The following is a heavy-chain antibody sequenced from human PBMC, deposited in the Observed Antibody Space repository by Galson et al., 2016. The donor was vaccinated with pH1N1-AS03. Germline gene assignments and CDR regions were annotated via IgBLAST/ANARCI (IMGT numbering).Heavy chain of an antibody. J-gene: IGHJ4*02. CDR2: IYPDDSDT. Sequence: QSGAEVKKPGESLKISCKGSGYSFSTYWIGWVRQMPGKGLEWMGIIYPDDSDTRYSPSFHGQVTISADKSISTAYLQWGSLTASDTAMYYCAKSLYSSSPSSGFDYWGQGTLVTVSS. D-gene: IGHD6-6*01. CDR1: GYSFSTYW. CDR3: AKSLYSSSPSSGFDY. V-gene: IGHV5-51*01.